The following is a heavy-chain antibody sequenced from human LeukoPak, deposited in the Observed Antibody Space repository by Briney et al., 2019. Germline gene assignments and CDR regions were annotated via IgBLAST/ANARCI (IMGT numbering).Heavy chain of an antibody. D-gene: IGHD2-15*01. CDR2: ISAYNGNT. CDR1: GYTFTSYG. Sequence: ASVKVSCKASGYTFTSYGIRWVRQAPGQGLAWMGWISAYNGNTNYAQKLQGRVTMTTDTSTSTAYMKLRSLRSDNTAVYYCARDSYCSGGSCRQGFRYWGQGTLVTVSS. V-gene: IGHV1-18*01. J-gene: IGHJ4*02. CDR3: ARDSYCSGGSCRQGFRY.